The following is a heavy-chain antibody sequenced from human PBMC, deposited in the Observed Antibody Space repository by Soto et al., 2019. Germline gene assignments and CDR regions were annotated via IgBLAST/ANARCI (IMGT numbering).Heavy chain of an antibody. J-gene: IGHJ4*02. CDR3: AKDVAVATLFDY. CDR1: GFPFSIYA. Sequence: GGSLRLSCAASGFPFSIYAMSLVRQAPGKGLEWVSAISGSGGSTYYADSVKGRFTISRDNSKNTLYLQMNSLRAEDTAVYYCAKDVAVATLFDYWGQGTLITVSS. V-gene: IGHV3-23*01. D-gene: IGHD6-19*01. CDR2: ISGSGGST.